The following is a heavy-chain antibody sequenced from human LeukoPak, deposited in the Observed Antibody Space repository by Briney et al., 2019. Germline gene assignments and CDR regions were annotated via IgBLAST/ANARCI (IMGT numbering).Heavy chain of an antibody. CDR2: LSYGGTNK. J-gene: IGHJ3*01. CDR1: GFTFSDYA. V-gene: IGHV3-30-3*01. Sequence: GGSLRLSCAASGFTFSDYAMHWVRQAPGKGLDWVAVLSYGGTNKYYADSVKCRFTISRDNSKNTMFLQMNSLRAEGTAVYHGARDWTGYANDAFDFCGQGTMVTVSS. D-gene: IGHD3/OR15-3a*01. CDR3: ARDWTGYANDAFDF.